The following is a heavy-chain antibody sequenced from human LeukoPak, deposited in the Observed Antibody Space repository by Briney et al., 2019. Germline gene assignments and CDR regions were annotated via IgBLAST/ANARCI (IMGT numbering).Heavy chain of an antibody. Sequence: GASVKVSCKASGYTFTSCGISWVRQAPGQGLEWMGWISAYNGNTNYAQKLQGRVTMTTDTSTSTAYVELRSLRSDDTAVYYCARDVRSGPLRYFDWLLSDYWGQGTLVTVSS. CDR1: GYTFTSCG. D-gene: IGHD3-9*01. J-gene: IGHJ4*02. CDR3: ARDVRSGPLRYFDWLLSDY. V-gene: IGHV1-18*01. CDR2: ISAYNGNT.